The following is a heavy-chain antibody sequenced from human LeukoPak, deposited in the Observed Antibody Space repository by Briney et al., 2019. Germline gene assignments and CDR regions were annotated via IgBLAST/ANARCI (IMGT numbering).Heavy chain of an antibody. Sequence: NPGGSLRLSCAASGFTFSSYSMNWVRQAPGKGLEWVSSISSSSSYIYYADSVKGRFTISRDNAKNSLYLQMNSLRAEDTAVYYCAREIETYYDFWSGYPNWFDPWGQGTLVTVS. J-gene: IGHJ5*02. D-gene: IGHD3-3*01. V-gene: IGHV3-21*01. CDR3: AREIETYYDFWSGYPNWFDP. CDR2: ISSSSSYI. CDR1: GFTFSSYS.